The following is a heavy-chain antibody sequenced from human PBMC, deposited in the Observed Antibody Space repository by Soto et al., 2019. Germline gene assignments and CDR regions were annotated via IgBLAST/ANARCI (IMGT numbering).Heavy chain of an antibody. Sequence: QVQLMQSGGEVKKPGASVKVSCKASGYIFSNFGVNWVRQAPGQGLEWMGWINGYNGNTNYAQKVQRRVSMTTDTSTGKVYMELRSLPPDDTAVYFRTRGSSTVDFDHWGHGTLVTVYS. V-gene: IGHV1-18*01. CDR3: TRGSSTVDFDH. CDR2: INGYNGNT. D-gene: IGHD6-13*01. J-gene: IGHJ4*01. CDR1: GYIFSNFG.